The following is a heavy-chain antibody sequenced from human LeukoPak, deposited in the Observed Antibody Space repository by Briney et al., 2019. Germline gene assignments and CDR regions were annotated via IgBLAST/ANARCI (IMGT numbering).Heavy chain of an antibody. V-gene: IGHV4-30-4*01. CDR1: GGSISGGDYY. CDR3: ARAYCSSTSCFTYYFDD. J-gene: IGHJ4*02. Sequence: PSETLSLTCTVSGGSISGGDYYWSWIRQPPGKGLEWIGYIYYSGSTYYNPSLKSRVTISVDTSKNQFSLKLSSVTAADTAVYYCARAYCSSTSCFTYYFDDWGQGTLVTVSS. CDR2: IYYSGST. D-gene: IGHD2-2*01.